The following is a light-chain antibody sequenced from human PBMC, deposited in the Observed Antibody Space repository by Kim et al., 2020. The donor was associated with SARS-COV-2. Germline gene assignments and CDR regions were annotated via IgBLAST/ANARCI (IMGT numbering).Light chain of an antibody. J-gene: IGKJ1*01. CDR3: QQYNHYSMT. CDR2: KAS. Sequence: DIQMTQSPSTLSAAVGDRVTIPCRASQSIRSCLAWYQQKPGKAPKLLIYKASSLESGVPSWFSGSGSGTDCTLTISSLQPDDFAINNCQQYNHYSMTFGQGTKLDIK. CDR1: QSIRSC. V-gene: IGKV1-5*03.